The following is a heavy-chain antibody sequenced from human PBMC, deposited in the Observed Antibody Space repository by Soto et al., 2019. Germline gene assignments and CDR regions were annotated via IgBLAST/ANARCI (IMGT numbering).Heavy chain of an antibody. CDR1: GGTFSSYA. J-gene: IGHJ4*02. V-gene: IGHV1-69*13. D-gene: IGHD3-10*01. CDR3: GRGDQGPGGSAY. CDR2: IIPIFGTA. Sequence: SVKVSCKASGGTFSSYAISWVRQAPGQGLEWMGGIIPIFGTANYAQKFQGRVTITADESTSTAYMELSSLRSEDTAVYYCGRGDQGPGGSAYWGEGTLFTVP.